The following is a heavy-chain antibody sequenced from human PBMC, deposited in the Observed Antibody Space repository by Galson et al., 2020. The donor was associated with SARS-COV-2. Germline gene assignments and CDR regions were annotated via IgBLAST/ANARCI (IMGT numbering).Heavy chain of an antibody. CDR1: GGSISSYY. V-gene: IGHV4-59*13. J-gene: IGHJ4*02. CDR2: IYYSGST. CDR3: ARDSGGYSYFDY. D-gene: IGHD3-22*01. Sequence: SETLSLTCTVPGGSISSYYWSWIRQPPGKGLEWIGYIYYSGSTNYNPSLKSRVTISVDTSKNQFPLKLSSVTAADTAVYYCARDSGGYSYFDYWGQGTLVTVSS.